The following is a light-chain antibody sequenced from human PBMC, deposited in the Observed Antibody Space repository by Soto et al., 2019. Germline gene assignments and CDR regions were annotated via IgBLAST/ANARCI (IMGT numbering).Light chain of an antibody. CDR3: QQYYSYPRT. V-gene: IGKV1-8*01. CDR1: QGISSY. CDR2: AAS. Sequence: AIRMTQSPSSLAASTGDRVTITWGASQGISSYLAWYQQKPGKAPKLLVYAASTLQSGVPSRFSGSGSGTDFTLTISCLQSEDFATYYCQQYYSYPRTFGQGTKVDI. J-gene: IGKJ1*01.